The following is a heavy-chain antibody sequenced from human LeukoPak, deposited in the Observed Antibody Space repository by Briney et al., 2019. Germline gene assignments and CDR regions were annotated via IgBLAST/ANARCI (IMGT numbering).Heavy chain of an antibody. CDR3: ARGPRYGDYENYFDY. D-gene: IGHD4-17*01. CDR1: GYTFTGYY. Sequence: ASVKVSCKASGYTFTGYYMHWVRQAPGQGLEWMGWINPNSGGTSYAQKFQGRVTMTRDTSTSTVYMELSSLRSEDTAVYYCARGPRYGDYENYFDYWGQGTLVTVSS. CDR2: INPNSGGT. V-gene: IGHV1-2*02. J-gene: IGHJ4*02.